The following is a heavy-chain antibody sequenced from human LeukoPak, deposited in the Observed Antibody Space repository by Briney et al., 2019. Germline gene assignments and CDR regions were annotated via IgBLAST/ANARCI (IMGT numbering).Heavy chain of an antibody. J-gene: IGHJ4*02. D-gene: IGHD6-13*01. CDR2: ISGDGGSR. Sequence: GGSLRLSCAASGFTFSMNWVRQAPGKGLEWVSAISGDGGSRYYADSVKGRFTISRDKPKNTLYLQMNSLRTEDTAVYYCAKETSGYCSSWSDYWGKGTLVTVSS. CDR3: AKETSGYCSSWSDY. CDR1: GFTFS. V-gene: IGHV3-23*01.